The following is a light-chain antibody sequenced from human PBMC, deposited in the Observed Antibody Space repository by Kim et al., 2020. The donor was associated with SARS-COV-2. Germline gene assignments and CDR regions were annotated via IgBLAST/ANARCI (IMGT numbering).Light chain of an antibody. J-gene: IGLJ2*01. CDR1: SSDVGGYNY. CDR2: DVS. V-gene: IGLV2-14*03. CDR3: SSYTSSNTLV. Sequence: QSALTQPASVSGSPGQSITISCTGTSSDVGGYNYVSWYQQHPGKAPKLMIYDVSNRPSRVSNRFSGSKSGNTASLTISGLQPEDEADYYCSSYTSSNTLVFGGGTQLTVL.